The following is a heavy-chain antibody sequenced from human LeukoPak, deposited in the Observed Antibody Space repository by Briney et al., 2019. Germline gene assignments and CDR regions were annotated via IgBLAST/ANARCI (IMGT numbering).Heavy chain of an antibody. CDR3: ARNAGSRPSLDV. CDR1: GGSISSYY. CDR2: IYYSGST. Sequence: SETLSLTCTVSGGSISSYYWSWLRQPPGKGLEWIGYIYYSGSTNYNPSLKSRVTISVDTSKNQFSLKLSSVTAADTAVYYCARNAGSRPSLDVWGQGTTVTVSS. V-gene: IGHV4-59*01. J-gene: IGHJ6*02.